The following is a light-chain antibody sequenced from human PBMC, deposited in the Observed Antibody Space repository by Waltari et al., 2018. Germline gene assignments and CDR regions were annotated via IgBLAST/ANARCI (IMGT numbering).Light chain of an antibody. V-gene: IGLV1-40*01. CDR1: RSNIGAGYY. CDR2: ENI. CDR3: SAWDTSLSAVL. Sequence: QSVLTQPPSTSGAPGPRIPISCTGTRSNIGAGYYVSWYQQFPGTAPKLLIYENINRPSGVSDRFSGSKSGTSASLTITGLQSEDEADYYCSAWDTSLSAVLFGGGTRLTVL. J-gene: IGLJ2*01.